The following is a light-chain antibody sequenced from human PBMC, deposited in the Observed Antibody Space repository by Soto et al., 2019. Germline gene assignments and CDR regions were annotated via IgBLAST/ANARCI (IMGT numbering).Light chain of an antibody. CDR1: SSDVGLYNY. Sequence: QSVLTQPPSASGSPGQSVTISCTGTSSDVGLYNYVSWYQQHPGKAPKLMIYDVSKRPSGVPDRFSGSKSGNTASLTISGLQAEDEADYYCCSYAGSYTLVFGGGTKLTVL. J-gene: IGLJ2*01. V-gene: IGLV2-11*01. CDR3: CSYAGSYTLV. CDR2: DVS.